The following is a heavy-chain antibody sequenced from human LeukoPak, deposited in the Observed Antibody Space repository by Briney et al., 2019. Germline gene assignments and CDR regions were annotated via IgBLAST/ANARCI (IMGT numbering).Heavy chain of an antibody. CDR3: ARQVGVAVAGKQIDY. J-gene: IGHJ4*02. CDR2: IYYSGST. V-gene: IGHV4-39*01. D-gene: IGHD6-19*01. Sequence: PSETLSLTCTVSGGSISSSSYYWGWIRQPPGKGLEWIGSIYYSGSTYYNPSLKSRVTISVDTSKNQFSLKLSSVTAADTAVYYCARQVGVAVAGKQIDYWGQGTLVTVSS. CDR1: GGSISSSSYY.